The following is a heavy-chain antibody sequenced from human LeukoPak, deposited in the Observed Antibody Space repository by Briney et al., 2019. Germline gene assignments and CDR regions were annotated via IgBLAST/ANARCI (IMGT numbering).Heavy chain of an antibody. Sequence: EAPVKVSCKASDYTFPSYGISWVRQAPGQGREWMGWFSAYNGNTNYAQKIQGRVTMTTDTSTSTAYMELRSLRSDDTAVYYCARDRVAVAGIAHYYYGMDVWGQGTTVTVSS. CDR3: ARDRVAVAGIAHYYYGMDV. D-gene: IGHD6-19*01. CDR1: DYTFPSYG. J-gene: IGHJ6*02. CDR2: FSAYNGNT. V-gene: IGHV1-18*01.